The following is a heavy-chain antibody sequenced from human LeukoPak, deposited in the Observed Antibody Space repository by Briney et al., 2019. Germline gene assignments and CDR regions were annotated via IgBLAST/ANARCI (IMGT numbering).Heavy chain of an antibody. J-gene: IGHJ4*02. CDR3: AKNGNNSYYFDY. CDR1: RFTFNSYA. V-gene: IGHV3-23*01. CDR2: IGGSNGIT. Sequence: GGSLRLSCAASRFTFNSYAMSWVRQAPGKGLEWVSVIGGSNGITFYVGSVKGRFTISRDNSKDTLYLQMNSLRAEDTAVYYCAKNGNNSYYFDYWGQGILVTVSS. D-gene: IGHD4-23*01.